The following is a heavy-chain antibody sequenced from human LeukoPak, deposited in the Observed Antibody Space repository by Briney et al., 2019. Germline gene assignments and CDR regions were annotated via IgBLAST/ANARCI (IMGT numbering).Heavy chain of an antibody. J-gene: IGHJ5*02. Sequence: GESLKISCKGSGYSFTSYWIGWVRQMPGKGLEWMGIIYPGDSDTRYSPSFQGQVTISADKSISTAYLQWSSLKASDTAMYYCARHLIAAAGRGMAFDPWGQGTLVTVSS. CDR3: ARHLIAAAGRGMAFDP. V-gene: IGHV5-51*01. D-gene: IGHD6-13*01. CDR1: GYSFTSYW. CDR2: IYPGDSDT.